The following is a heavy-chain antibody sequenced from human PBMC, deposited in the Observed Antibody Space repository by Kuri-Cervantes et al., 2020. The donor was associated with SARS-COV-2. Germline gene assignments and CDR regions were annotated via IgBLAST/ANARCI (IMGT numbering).Heavy chain of an antibody. V-gene: IGHV3-30*18. CDR3: AKDRVGVQDF. CDR2: ISHDGKNK. D-gene: IGHD2-21*01. Sequence: SLLISCPASGFNFSRTDMHWVRQAPGKGPEWVAVISHDGKNKKCIASGKGRFTISRDNSQNTLYLPMKSLRSEDTAMYYCAKDRVGVQDFWGQGTLVTVSS. J-gene: IGHJ4*02. CDR1: GFNFSRTD.